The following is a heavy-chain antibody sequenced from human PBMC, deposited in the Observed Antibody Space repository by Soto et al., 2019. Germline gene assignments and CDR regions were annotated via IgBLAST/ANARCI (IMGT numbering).Heavy chain of an antibody. D-gene: IGHD6-6*01. Sequence: QVHLVESGGGLVKPGGSLRLSCVASEFTFSDHYMSWIRQAPGRRLEWLSYISGRGTTILYADSVKGRFTISRDNAKNLVFLEMKSLRAEDTAVYYCARGVPADSWGRGTLV. CDR1: EFTFSDHY. J-gene: IGHJ5*01. CDR3: ARGVPADS. CDR2: ISGRGTTI. V-gene: IGHV3-11*01.